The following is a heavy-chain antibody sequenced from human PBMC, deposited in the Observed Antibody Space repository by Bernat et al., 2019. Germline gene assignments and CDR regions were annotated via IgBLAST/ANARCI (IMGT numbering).Heavy chain of an antibody. J-gene: IGHJ4*02. D-gene: IGHD1-14*01. V-gene: IGHV3-15*07. CDR1: NVSNAW. CDR3: TTAMPEGYFDY. Sequence: NVSNAWMNWVRQAPGKGLELVGRIKSKTDGGTTDYAAPVKGRFTISRDDSKNTLYLQMNSLKTEDTAVYYCTTAMPEGYFDYWGQGTLVTVSS. CDR2: IKSKTDGGTT.